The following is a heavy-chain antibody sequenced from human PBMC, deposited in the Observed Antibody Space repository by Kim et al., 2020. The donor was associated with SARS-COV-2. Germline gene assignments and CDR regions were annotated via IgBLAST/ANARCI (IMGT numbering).Heavy chain of an antibody. CDR2: ISGSGAGT. CDR3: ARILHGPGGGPVAS. V-gene: IGHV3-23*01. Sequence: GGSLRLSCAASGFTFNNYGMSWVRQALGGGLEWVSAISGSGAGTYYRDSVWGRFTISRDNSKNTLYLQMNSLRAEDTAVYYCARILHGPGGGPVASWGQGTLVTVSS. D-gene: IGHD1-1*01. J-gene: IGHJ4*02. CDR1: GFTFNNYG.